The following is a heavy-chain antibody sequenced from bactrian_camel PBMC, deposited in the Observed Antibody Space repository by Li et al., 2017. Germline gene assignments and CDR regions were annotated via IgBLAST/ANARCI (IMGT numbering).Heavy chain of an antibody. D-gene: IGHD3*01. CDR2: IGSRGTT. CDR3: AAVAEGRTVEGGVSLWTLFESGY. V-gene: IGHV3S61*01. Sequence: HVQLVESGGGSVQAGGSLTLSCAASGLVYPFWSMAWFRQAPGKEREGVARIGSRGTTEYLDSVKGRFTVFKDDAGKTLYLQMNSLRLEDTAMYYCAAVAEGRTVEGGVSLWTLFESGYWGQGTQVTVS. J-gene: IGHJ4*01. CDR1: GLVYPFWS.